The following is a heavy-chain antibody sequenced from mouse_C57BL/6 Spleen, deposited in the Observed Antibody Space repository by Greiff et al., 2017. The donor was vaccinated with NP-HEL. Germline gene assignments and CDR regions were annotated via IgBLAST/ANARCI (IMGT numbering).Heavy chain of an antibody. D-gene: IGHD1-1*01. V-gene: IGHV1-15*01. Sequence: VQLQQSGAELVRPGASVTLSCKASGYTFTDYEMHWVKQTPVHGLEWIGAIDPETGGTAYNQKFKGKAILTADKSSSTAYMELRSLTSADAAVYYCTRDYGSSYRYYFDYWGQGTTLTVSS. CDR1: GYTFTDYE. CDR3: TRDYGSSYRYYFDY. CDR2: IDPETGGT. J-gene: IGHJ2*01.